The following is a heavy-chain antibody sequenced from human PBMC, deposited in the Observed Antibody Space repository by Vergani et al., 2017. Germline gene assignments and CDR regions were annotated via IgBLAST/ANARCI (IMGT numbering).Heavy chain of an antibody. CDR3: ARADSSSWGFDY. CDR2: ISSSSSYI. D-gene: IGHD6-13*01. Sequence: EVQLVESGGGLVKPGGSLRLSCAASGFTFSSYSMNWVRQAPGKGLEWVSSISSSSSYIYYADSVKGQFTISRDNAKNSLYLQMNSLRAEDTAVYYCARADSSSWGFDYWGQGTLVTVSS. J-gene: IGHJ4*02. CDR1: GFTFSSYS. V-gene: IGHV3-21*01.